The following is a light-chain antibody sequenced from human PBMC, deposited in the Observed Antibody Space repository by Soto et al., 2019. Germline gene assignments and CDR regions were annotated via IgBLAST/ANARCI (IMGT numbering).Light chain of an antibody. CDR1: QDISNY. V-gene: IGKV1-33*01. J-gene: IGKJ3*01. CDR2: DAS. Sequence: DLQMTQSPSSLSASVGDRVTITCQASQDISNYLNWYQQKPGKPPNLLIYDASTLKSGVPSRFSGSRSGTNFTFTITSLQPEDIATYYCQQFHNFPPTFGPGTKV. CDR3: QQFHNFPPT.